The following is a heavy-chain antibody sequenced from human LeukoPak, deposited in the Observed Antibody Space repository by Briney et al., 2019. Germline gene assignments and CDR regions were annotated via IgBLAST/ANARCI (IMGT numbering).Heavy chain of an antibody. CDR2: IKQDGSEK. D-gene: IGHD3-22*01. J-gene: IGHJ3*02. V-gene: IGHV3-7*01. CDR3: AGSRITMIVVVIRIDAFDI. Sequence: GGSLRLSCAASGFTFSSYWMSWVRQAPGKGLEWVANIKQDGSEKYYVDSVKGRFTISRDNAKNSLYLQMNSLRAEDTAVYYCAGSRITMIVVVIRIDAFDIWGQGTMVTVSS. CDR1: GFTFSSYW.